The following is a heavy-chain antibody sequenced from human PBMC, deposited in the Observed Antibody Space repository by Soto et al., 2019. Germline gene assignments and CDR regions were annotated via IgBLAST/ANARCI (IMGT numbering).Heavy chain of an antibody. D-gene: IGHD1-1*01. J-gene: IGHJ6*02. CDR1: GFTFSSYA. CDR3: ARDLQEVEEFLYYYYGMDV. CDR2: ISYDGSNK. Sequence: HPGGSLRLSCAASGFTFSSYAMHWVRQAPGKGLEWVEVISYDGSNKYYADSVKGRFTISRDNSKNTLYLQMNSLRAEDTAVFYCARDLQEVEEFLYYYYGMDVWGQGTTVTVSS. V-gene: IGHV3-30-3*01.